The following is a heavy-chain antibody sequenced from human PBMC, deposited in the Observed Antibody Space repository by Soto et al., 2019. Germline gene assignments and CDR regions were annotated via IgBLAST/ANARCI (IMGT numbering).Heavy chain of an antibody. CDR2: IYNSGST. Sequence: QVQLQESGPGLVEPSETLSLTCTVSGGSVSSGTYYWSWIRQPPGKGLEWIGYIYNSGSTNYNPSLKSRVSISVDTSKNQFALKLNSVTAADTAVYYCTPGSSVSAYIDYWGQGTLVTFSS. CDR1: GGSVSSGTYY. V-gene: IGHV4-61*01. J-gene: IGHJ4*02. CDR3: TPGSSVSAYIDY. D-gene: IGHD6-13*01.